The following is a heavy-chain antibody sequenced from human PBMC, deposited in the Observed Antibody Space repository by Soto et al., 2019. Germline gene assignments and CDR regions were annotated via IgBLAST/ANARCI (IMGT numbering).Heavy chain of an antibody. CDR1: GFTFSSYD. CDR2: ISYDGSKK. J-gene: IGHJ4*02. CDR3: ARVSVGVAGPFDS. Sequence: QVQLVESGGGVVKPGRSLRISCAASGFTFSSYDVHWVRQAPGQGLEWVAVISYDGSKKYYADSVKGRFTISRDNSKNTLYLQMNSLRAEDTAVYYCARVSVGVAGPFDSWGQGTLVTVSS. V-gene: IGHV3-30-3*01. D-gene: IGHD6-19*01.